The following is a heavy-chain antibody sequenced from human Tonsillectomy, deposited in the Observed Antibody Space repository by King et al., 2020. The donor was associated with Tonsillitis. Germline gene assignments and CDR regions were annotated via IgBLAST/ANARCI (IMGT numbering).Heavy chain of an antibody. J-gene: IGHJ6*02. CDR1: GGTFSSYA. V-gene: IGHV1-69*04. CDR3: AREYCSSTSCYRNYYYYYGMDV. Sequence: QLVQSGAEVKKHGSSVKVSCKASGGTFSSYAISWVRQAPGQGLEWMGRIIPILGIANYAQKFQGRVTITADKSTSTAYMELSSLRSEDTAVYYCAREYCSSTSCYRNYYYYYGMDVWGQGTTVTVSS. D-gene: IGHD2-2*02. CDR2: IIPILGIA.